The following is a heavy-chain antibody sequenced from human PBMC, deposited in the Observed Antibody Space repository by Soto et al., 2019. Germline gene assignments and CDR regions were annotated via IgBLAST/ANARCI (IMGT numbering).Heavy chain of an antibody. CDR3: ARGVGSGSYYNQYNWFDP. V-gene: IGHV1-18*01. D-gene: IGHD3-10*01. J-gene: IGHJ5*02. CDR2: INVYNGNT. Sequence: ASVKVSCKASGYTFTNYGISWVRQAPGQGLEWMGWINVYNGNTKYAQKVQGRVTMTTDTSTSTAYMELRSLRFYDTAVYYCARGVGSGSYYNQYNWFDPWGQGTLVTVSS. CDR1: GYTFTNYG.